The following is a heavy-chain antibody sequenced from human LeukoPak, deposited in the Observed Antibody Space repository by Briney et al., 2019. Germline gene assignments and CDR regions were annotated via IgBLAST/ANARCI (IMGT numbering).Heavy chain of an antibody. J-gene: IGHJ3*02. CDR3: ARVSYCGGDCYPPAFDI. CDR2: IYYSGST. CDR1: GGSISSYY. Sequence: SETLSLTCTVSGGSISSYYWSWIRQPPGKGLEWIGYIYYSGSTNYNPSLKSRVTISVDTSKNQFSLKLSSVTAADTAVYYCARVSYCGGDCYPPAFDIWGQGTMVTVSS. V-gene: IGHV4-59*01. D-gene: IGHD2-21*02.